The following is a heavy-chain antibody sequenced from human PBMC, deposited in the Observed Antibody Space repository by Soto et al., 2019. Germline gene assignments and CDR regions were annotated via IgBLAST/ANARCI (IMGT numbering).Heavy chain of an antibody. Sequence: GGSLKLFCEASGFTFLYYWMHWVIPVPGKGLVWVSRIKSDGSSTSYADSVKGRFTISRDNAKNTLDLQMHGLRAEDMAVYYCARSVRSGSFPYYYYAMDVWGQGT. D-gene: IGHD3-10*01. CDR1: GFTFLYYW. CDR2: IKSDGSST. J-gene: IGHJ6*02. V-gene: IGHV3-74*01. CDR3: ARSVRSGSFPYYYYAMDV.